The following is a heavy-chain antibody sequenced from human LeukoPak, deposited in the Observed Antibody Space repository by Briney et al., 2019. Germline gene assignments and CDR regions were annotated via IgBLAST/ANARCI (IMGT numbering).Heavy chain of an antibody. CDR2: ISYDGSNK. D-gene: IGHD3-9*01. CDR3: AREARYFDWLTSIPSHFDY. Sequence: QPGRSLRLSCAAPGFTFSSYAMHWVRQAPGKGLEWVAVISYDGSNKYYADSVKGRFTISRDNSKNTLYLQMNSLRAEDTAVYYCAREARYFDWLTSIPSHFDYWGQGTLVTVSS. J-gene: IGHJ4*02. CDR1: GFTFSSYA. V-gene: IGHV3-30*04.